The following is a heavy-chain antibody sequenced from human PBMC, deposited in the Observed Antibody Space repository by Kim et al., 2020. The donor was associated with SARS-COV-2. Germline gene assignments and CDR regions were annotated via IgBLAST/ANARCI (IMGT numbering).Heavy chain of an antibody. J-gene: IGHJ5*01. Sequence: SSDNIFNGGSVKGRFTISRYNSKSTLYLEMNSLGDEDTAVYFCARKPQGLNWFDSWGQGTLVTVSS. CDR3: ARKPQGLNWFDS. V-gene: IGHV3-23*01. CDR2: SSDNI.